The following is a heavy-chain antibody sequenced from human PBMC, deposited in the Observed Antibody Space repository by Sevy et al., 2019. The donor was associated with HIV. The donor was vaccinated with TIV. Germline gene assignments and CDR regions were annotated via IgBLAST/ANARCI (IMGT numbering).Heavy chain of an antibody. CDR1: GYTFTSYG. J-gene: IGHJ6*02. CDR2: ISAYNGNT. D-gene: IGHD7-27*01. V-gene: IGHV1-18*04. CDR3: ARDGDDYYYYGMDV. Sequence: ASVKVSCKASGYTFTSYGISWVRQAPGQGLEWMGWISAYNGNTNYAQKLQGRVTMTTDTSTSTAYMELRSLRSDATAVYYCARDGDDYYYYGMDVWGQGTTVTVSS.